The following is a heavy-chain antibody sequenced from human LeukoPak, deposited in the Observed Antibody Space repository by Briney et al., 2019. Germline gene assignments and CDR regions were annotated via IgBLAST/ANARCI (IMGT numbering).Heavy chain of an antibody. CDR2: IIPMRNLA. CDR1: GGDFNSHI. V-gene: IGHV1-69*02. Sequence: GSSVKVSCKASGGDFNSHIINWVRQAPGQGLEWMGRIIPMRNLASYAHKFQGRVIISADKSRRTAYMELSSLASDDTAVYYCARGKYCSGGECYSVRTSYDGFDSWGQGTVVSVSS. CDR3: ARGKYCSGGECYSVRTSYDGFDS. D-gene: IGHD2-15*01. J-gene: IGHJ5*01.